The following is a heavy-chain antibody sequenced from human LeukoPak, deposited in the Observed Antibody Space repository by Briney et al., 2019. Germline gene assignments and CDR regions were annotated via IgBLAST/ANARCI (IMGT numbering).Heavy chain of an antibody. CDR2: INPNTGGT. Sequence: ASVKVSCKASGYTFSGYFMHWVRQAPGQGLEWMGWINPNTGGTSYVQKFQGRVTMTRDTSISTAYMELSRLRSDDTAVYYCATDERGTVGTEFRDWGQGTLVTVS. J-gene: IGHJ4*02. CDR1: GYTFSGYF. V-gene: IGHV1-2*02. CDR3: ATDERGTVGTEFRD. D-gene: IGHD2-8*02.